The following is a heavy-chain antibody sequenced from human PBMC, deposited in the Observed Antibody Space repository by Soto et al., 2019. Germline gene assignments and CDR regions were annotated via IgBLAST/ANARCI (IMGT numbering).Heavy chain of an antibody. Sequence: QVQLQESGPGLVKPSQTLSLTCSVSSGSISSSDYYWSLVRQPPGKGLEWIGYINYSGRTYYKPSRKRGVSISIATSKNQSSLRLTSVTAADTAVYFCARFGTLGKDYGVDVWGQGTTVTVSS. D-gene: IGHD3-16*01. V-gene: IGHV4-30-4*01. CDR1: SGSISSSDYY. CDR3: ARFGTLGKDYGVDV. J-gene: IGHJ6*02. CDR2: INYSGRT.